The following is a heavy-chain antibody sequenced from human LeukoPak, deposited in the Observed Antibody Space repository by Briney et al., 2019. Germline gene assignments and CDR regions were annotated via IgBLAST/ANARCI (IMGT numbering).Heavy chain of an antibody. CDR1: GFTFGDYA. V-gene: IGHV3-23*03. CDR3: QVTDTDSFDF. Sequence: GGSLRLSCTASGFTFGDYAMTWVRQAPGKGLEWVSVIYDDGRTYYADSVKGRFTISRDSFKNIVDLQMNSLRADDTAVYFCQVTDTDSFDFWGQGTLVTVSS. CDR2: IYDDGRT. J-gene: IGHJ4*02. D-gene: IGHD2-21*02.